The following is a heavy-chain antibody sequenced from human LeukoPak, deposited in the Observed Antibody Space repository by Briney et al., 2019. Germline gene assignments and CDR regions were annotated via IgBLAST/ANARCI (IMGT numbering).Heavy chain of an antibody. CDR2: ISSNGGST. CDR1: GFTFSSYA. D-gene: IGHD3-16*02. V-gene: IGHV3-64*01. CDR3: ARGVTYYDYVWGSYRSDPQFDY. Sequence: GGSVRLSCAASGFTFSSYAMHWVRQAPGKGLEYVSAISSNGGSTYYANSVKGRFTISRDNSKNTLYLQMGSLRAEDMAVYYCARGVTYYDYVWGSYRSDPQFDYWGQGTLVTVSS. J-gene: IGHJ4*02.